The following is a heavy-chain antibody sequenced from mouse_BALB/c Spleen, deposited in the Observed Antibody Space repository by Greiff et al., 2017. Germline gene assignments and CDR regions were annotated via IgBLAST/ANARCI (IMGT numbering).Heavy chain of an antibody. J-gene: IGHJ4*01. V-gene: IGHV5-6-5*01. CDR1: GFTFSSYA. CDR2: ISSGGST. Sequence: EVQVVESGGGLVKPGGSLKLSCAASGFTFSSYAMSWVRQTPEKRLEWVASISSGGSTYYPDSVKGRFTISRDNARNILYLQMSSLRSEDTAMYYCARGEPYYAMDYWGQGTSVTVSS. CDR3: ARGEPYYAMDY.